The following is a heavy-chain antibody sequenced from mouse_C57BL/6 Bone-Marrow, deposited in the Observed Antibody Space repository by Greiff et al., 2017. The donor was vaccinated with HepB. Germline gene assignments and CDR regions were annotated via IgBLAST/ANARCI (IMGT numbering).Heavy chain of an antibody. V-gene: IGHV1-55*01. D-gene: IGHD1-1*01. Sequence: QVQLQQPGAELVKPGASVKMSCKASGYTFTSYWITWVKQRPGQGLEWIGDIYPGSGSTNYNEKFKSKATLAVDTSYSTAYMQLSSLTSEDSAVYYCASRNGSSFYFGYWGQGTTVTVST. J-gene: IGHJ2*01. CDR2: IYPGSGST. CDR3: ASRNGSSFYFGY. CDR1: GYTFTSYW.